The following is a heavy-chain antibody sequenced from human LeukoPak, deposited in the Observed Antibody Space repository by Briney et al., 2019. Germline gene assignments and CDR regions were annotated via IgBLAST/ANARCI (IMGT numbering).Heavy chain of an antibody. J-gene: IGHJ3*02. CDR3: ARDHEQLVGDARGAVYAFDI. D-gene: IGHD6-6*01. CDR2: IRSKANSYAT. Sequence: GGSLKLSCAASGFTFSGSAMHGVRQASGKGLEWVGRIRSKANSYATAYAASVKGRFTISRDDSKNTAYLQMNSLKTEDTAVYYCARDHEQLVGDARGAVYAFDIWGQGTMVTVSS. CDR1: GFTFSGSA. V-gene: IGHV3-73*01.